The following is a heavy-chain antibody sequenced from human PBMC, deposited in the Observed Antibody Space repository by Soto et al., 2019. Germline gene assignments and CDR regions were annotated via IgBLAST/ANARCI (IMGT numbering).Heavy chain of an antibody. Sequence: ETLSLTCAFYGGSFSGYYWSWIRQPPGKGLEWIGEINHSGSTNYNPSLKSRVTISVDTSKNQFSLKLSSVTAADTAVYYCASNPQWLAYFDYWGQGTLVTVSS. V-gene: IGHV4-34*01. CDR2: INHSGST. D-gene: IGHD6-19*01. CDR1: GGSFSGYY. CDR3: ASNPQWLAYFDY. J-gene: IGHJ4*02.